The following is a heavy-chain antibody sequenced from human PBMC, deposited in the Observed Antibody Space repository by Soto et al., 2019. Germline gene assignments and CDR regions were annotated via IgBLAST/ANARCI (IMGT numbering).Heavy chain of an antibody. Sequence: EVQLVESGGGLVQPGGSLRLSCAASGFTFSSYSMNWVRQAPGKGQEGVSYISSSSSTIYYADSVKGRFTIARDNAKISLYLQMNSLRAEDTAVYYCARHPERIAQIGWFDPWGQGTLVTVSS. CDR1: GFTFSSYS. D-gene: IGHD6-13*01. J-gene: IGHJ5*02. V-gene: IGHV3-48*01. CDR2: ISSSSSTI. CDR3: ARHPERIAQIGWFDP.